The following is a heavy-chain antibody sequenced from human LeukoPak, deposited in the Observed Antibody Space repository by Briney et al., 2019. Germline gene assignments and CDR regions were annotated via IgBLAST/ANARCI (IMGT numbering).Heavy chain of an antibody. CDR1: GYTFTDYY. CDR2: INPDTGGT. CDR3: AREHLFSGSENYVLHNWFDP. J-gene: IGHJ5*02. V-gene: IGHV1-2*02. D-gene: IGHD3-10*01. Sequence: GASVKVSCKASGYTFTDYYMHCVRHAPGQGLEWMGRINPDTGGTNSAQRFKGRVTMAGYTSIRTAYMELSSLRSDDTAVYYCAREHLFSGSENYVLHNWFDPWGQGTLVTVSS.